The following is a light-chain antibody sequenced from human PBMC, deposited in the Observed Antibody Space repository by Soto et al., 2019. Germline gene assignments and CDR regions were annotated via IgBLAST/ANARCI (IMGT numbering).Light chain of an antibody. Sequence: QSVLTQPASVSGSPGQSITISCTGTSSDIGGYNYVSWYQQHPGKAPKLIINYVTNRPSGVSNRFSGSKSGNTASLTISGLQAVDEGDYYCSSYTSTASYVFGTG. V-gene: IGLV2-14*03. CDR1: SSDIGGYNY. CDR2: YVT. J-gene: IGLJ1*01. CDR3: SSYTSTASYV.